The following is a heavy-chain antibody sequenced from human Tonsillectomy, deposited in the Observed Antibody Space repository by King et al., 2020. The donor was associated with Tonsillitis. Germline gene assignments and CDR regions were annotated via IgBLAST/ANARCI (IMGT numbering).Heavy chain of an antibody. CDR3: ARYPDGSGYYYVRWFDP. J-gene: IGHJ5*02. CDR1: GGSINSGGHY. V-gene: IGHV4-31*03. Sequence: QLQESGPGLVKPSQTLSLTCTVSGGSINSGGHYWSWIRQHPGKGLEWIGYVYYSGSTYYNPSLKSRVTISVDTSKNQFSLKLSSVTAADTAVYYCARYPDGSGYYYVRWFDPWGKGTLVTVSS. D-gene: IGHD3-22*01. CDR2: VYYSGST.